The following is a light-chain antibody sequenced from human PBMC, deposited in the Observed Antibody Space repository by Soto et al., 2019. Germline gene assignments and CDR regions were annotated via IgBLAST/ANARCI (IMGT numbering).Light chain of an antibody. CDR3: QHYNSYSEA. CDR1: QTVSKQ. V-gene: IGKV3D-15*01. J-gene: IGKJ4*01. CDR2: GAS. Sequence: DIALTQSPATLSLSPGERATLSCRARQTVSKQLAWYQQKPGQAPRLLIYGASSRATGIPDRVIGSGSGTEFTLTISSRPNGGFENLYCQHYNSYSEAFSRGNKVDI.